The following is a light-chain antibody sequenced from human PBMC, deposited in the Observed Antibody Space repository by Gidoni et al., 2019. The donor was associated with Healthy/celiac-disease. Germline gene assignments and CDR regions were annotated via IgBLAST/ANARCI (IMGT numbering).Light chain of an antibody. J-gene: IGKJ3*01. V-gene: IGKV1-39*01. CDR2: AAS. CDR1: QNISSY. Sequence: DIQMTQSPSSLSASVGDRVTITCRASQNISSYLNWYQQKPGKAPKLLIYAASSLQSGVPSRFSGSGSGTDFTLTISSLQPEDFATYYCQQSYSTPPTFXPXTKVDIK. CDR3: QQSYSTPPT.